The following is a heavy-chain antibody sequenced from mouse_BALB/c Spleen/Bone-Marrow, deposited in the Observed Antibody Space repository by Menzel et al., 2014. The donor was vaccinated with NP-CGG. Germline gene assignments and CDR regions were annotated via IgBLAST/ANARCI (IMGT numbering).Heavy chain of an antibody. CDR1: GDSITSGY. V-gene: IGHV3-8*02. J-gene: IGHJ4*01. CDR3: ARLEEGYGNYEGYYYALDY. D-gene: IGHD2-10*02. Sequence: EVQLQQSGPSLVKPSQPLSLPCSVTGDSITSGYWNWIRKFPGNKLEYMGYISYSGITYYNPSLESRISITRDTSKNQYYLQLNSVTTEDTATYFCARLEEGYGNYEGYYYALDYWGQGTSVTVSS. CDR2: ISYSGIT.